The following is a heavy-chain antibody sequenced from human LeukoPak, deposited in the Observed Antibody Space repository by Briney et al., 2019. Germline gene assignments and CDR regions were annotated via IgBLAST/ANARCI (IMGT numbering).Heavy chain of an antibody. CDR2: MNPNSGNT. CDR1: GYTFTSYD. V-gene: IGHV1-8*03. J-gene: IGHJ3*02. Sequence: ASVKVSCKASGYTFTSYDISWVRQATGQGLEWMGWMNPNSGNTGYAQKFQGRVTITRNTSISTAYMELSSLRSEDTAVYYCARGYDSSSYDAFDIWGQGTMVTVSS. D-gene: IGHD3-22*01. CDR3: ARGYDSSSYDAFDI.